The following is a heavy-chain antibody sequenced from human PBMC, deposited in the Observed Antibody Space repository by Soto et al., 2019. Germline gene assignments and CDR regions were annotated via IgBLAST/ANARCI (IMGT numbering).Heavy chain of an antibody. V-gene: IGHV3-66*01. D-gene: IGHD6-13*01. CDR1: GFTVGSAF. Sequence: EQLVESGGTLVQPGGSLRLSCAVAGFTVGSAFMNWVLHAPGKGLGWVSMLKPDDETYYADSVKGRFIICRDTSKNTLDLQMNNLRVEDTALYYCTGGCWYLSDPWGQGTLVVVSS. CDR3: TGGCWYLSDP. J-gene: IGHJ5*02. CDR2: LKPDDET.